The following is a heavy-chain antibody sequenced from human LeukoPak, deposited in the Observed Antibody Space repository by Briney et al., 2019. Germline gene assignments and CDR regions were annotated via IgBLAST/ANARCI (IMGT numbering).Heavy chain of an antibody. CDR1: GYSFNNYG. D-gene: IGHD6-19*01. CDR2: ISAYNGNT. CDR3: ARDRGSLAVADSRTSDL. J-gene: IGHJ5*02. V-gene: IGHV1-18*01. Sequence: ASVKVSCKASGYSFNNYGITWVRQASGQGLEWMGWISAYNGNTNYAQKFQDRLTLRTDTSTSTAYMELRSLRSDDTAVYYCARDRGSLAVADSRTSDLWGQGPLVTVSS.